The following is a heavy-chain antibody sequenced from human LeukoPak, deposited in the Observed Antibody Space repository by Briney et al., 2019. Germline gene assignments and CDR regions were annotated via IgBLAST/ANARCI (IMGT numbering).Heavy chain of an antibody. CDR3: AKGYDFWSGGIDY. CDR1: GFTFSGYA. D-gene: IGHD3-3*01. J-gene: IGHJ4*02. CDR2: ISGSGGST. V-gene: IGHV3-23*01. Sequence: GGSLRLSCAASGFTFSGYALSWVRQAPGKGLEWLSAISGSGGSTFYADSVKGRFTISRDNSKNTLYLQMNSLRAEDTAVYYCAKGYDFWSGGIDYWGQRTLVTVSS.